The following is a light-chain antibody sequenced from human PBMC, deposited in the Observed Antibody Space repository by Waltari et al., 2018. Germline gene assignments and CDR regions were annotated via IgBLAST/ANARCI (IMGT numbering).Light chain of an antibody. CDR2: WAS. V-gene: IGKV4-1*01. Sequence: DIVMTQSPASLAVSLGERATINCKSSPSLLYRSNNRKYLAWYQQKPGQPPKLLIHWASTRDSGVPDRFSGSGSGTDFTLTISSLQAEDVAIYYCQQYYSAPYTFGRGTKLEIK. CDR3: QQYYSAPYT. J-gene: IGKJ2*01. CDR1: PSLLYRSNNRKY.